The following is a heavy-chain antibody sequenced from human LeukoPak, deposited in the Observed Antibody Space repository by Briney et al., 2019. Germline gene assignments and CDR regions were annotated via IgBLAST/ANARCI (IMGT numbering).Heavy chain of an antibody. Sequence: ASVKVSCKASGGTFSSYAISWVRQARGQRLEWIGWIVVGSGNTNYAQKFQERVTITRDMSTSTAYMELSSLRSEDTAVYYCAADQSTGYFDYWGQGTLVTVSS. J-gene: IGHJ4*02. D-gene: IGHD1-1*01. V-gene: IGHV1-58*02. CDR2: IVVGSGNT. CDR1: GGTFSSYA. CDR3: AADQSTGYFDY.